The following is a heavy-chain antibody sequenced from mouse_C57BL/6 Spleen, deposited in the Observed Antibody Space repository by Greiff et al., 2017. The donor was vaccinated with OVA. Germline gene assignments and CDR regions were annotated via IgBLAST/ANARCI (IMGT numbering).Heavy chain of an antibody. D-gene: IGHD1-1*01. Sequence: DVQLVESGGGLVKPGGSLKLSCAASGFTFSSYAMSWVRQTPEKRLEWVATISDGGSYTYYPDNVKGRFTISRDNAKNNLYLQMSHLKSEDTAMYYCARSITTVVATGAMDYWGQGTSVTVSS. CDR1: GFTFSSYA. V-gene: IGHV5-4*01. J-gene: IGHJ4*01. CDR3: ARSITTVVATGAMDY. CDR2: ISDGGSYT.